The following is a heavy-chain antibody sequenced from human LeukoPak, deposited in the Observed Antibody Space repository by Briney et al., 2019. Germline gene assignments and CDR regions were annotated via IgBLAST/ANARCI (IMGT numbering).Heavy chain of an antibody. CDR2: INHDGTSK. Sequence: TGGSLRLSCAASGFTFSDYWMTWVCQAPGKGLEWVANINHDGTSKYYLDSVKGRFTISRDNAKNSLYLQMNSLRVDDTAVYYCARMGRLDYWGQGTLVSVSS. V-gene: IGHV3-7*01. J-gene: IGHJ4*02. D-gene: IGHD5-24*01. CDR1: GFTFSDYW. CDR3: ARMGRLDY.